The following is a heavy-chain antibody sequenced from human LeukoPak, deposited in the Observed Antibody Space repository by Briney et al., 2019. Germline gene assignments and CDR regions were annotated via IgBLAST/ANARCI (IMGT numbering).Heavy chain of an antibody. CDR1: GGTFSSYS. D-gene: IGHD1-26*01. CDR2: IIPIFGTA. V-gene: IGHV1-69*01. CDR3: ASVGATDYYYGMDV. Sequence: GASVKVSCQASGGTFSSYSIRWVRQAPGQGLEWVGGIIPIFGTANYAQKFQGRVTITADESTSTAYMELSSLRSEDTAVYYCASVGATDYYYGMDVWGQGTTVTVSS. J-gene: IGHJ6*02.